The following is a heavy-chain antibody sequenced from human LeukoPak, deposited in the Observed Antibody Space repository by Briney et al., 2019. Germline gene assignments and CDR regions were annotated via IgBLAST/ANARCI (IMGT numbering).Heavy chain of an antibody. D-gene: IGHD3-10*01. J-gene: IGHJ6*04. CDR3: ARHTTGGFWFGEPSYYYYGMDV. Sequence: GESLKISFKGSGYSFTSYWIGWVRQMPGKGLEVMWIIYPGDSDTRYRPSFQGQLTISADNSIPTPHLQWSSLKAAATATYYCARHTTGGFWFGEPSYYYYGMDVWGKGTTVTVSS. CDR1: GYSFTSYW. V-gene: IGHV5-51*01. CDR2: IYPGDSDT.